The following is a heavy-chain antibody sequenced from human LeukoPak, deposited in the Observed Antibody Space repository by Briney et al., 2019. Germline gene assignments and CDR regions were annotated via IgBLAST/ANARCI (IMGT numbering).Heavy chain of an antibody. D-gene: IGHD1-1*01. CDR3: ARGDDFSGDH. V-gene: IGHV3-7*04. J-gene: IGHJ4*02. Sequence: GGSLRLSCATSGFTFRNFWMSWVRQAPGRGLEWAANIHPEGNEKYHVDSVKGRFTISRDNAKSSLFLQMNGLRVEDTAVYYCARGDDFSGDHWGQGTLVTVSS. CDR1: GFTFRNFW. CDR2: IHPEGNEK.